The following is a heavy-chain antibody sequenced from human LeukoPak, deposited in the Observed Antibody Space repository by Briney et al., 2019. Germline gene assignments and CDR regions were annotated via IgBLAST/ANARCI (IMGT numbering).Heavy chain of an antibody. D-gene: IGHD4-17*01. CDR3: ARGEDYGDYFDY. CDR2: ISSSGSTI. CDR1: GFTFNSYE. Sequence: PGGSLRLSCAASGFTFNSYEMNWVRQAPGRGLEWISYISSSGSTIYYADSVKGRFTISRDNAKNSLYLQMNGLRAEDTAVYYCARGEDYGDYFDYWGQGTLVTVSS. V-gene: IGHV3-48*03. J-gene: IGHJ4*02.